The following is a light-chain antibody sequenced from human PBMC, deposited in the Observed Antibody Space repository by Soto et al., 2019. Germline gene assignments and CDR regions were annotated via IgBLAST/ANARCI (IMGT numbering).Light chain of an antibody. Sequence: SYELTQPSSVSVSPGQTARITCSGDVLARKYARWFQHKPGQAPLLVIYKNTERPSGIPERFSGSSSGTTVTLTISGAQVEDEDDYYCYSAADNNGIFGGGTQLTVL. CDR2: KNT. J-gene: IGLJ2*01. CDR1: VLARKY. V-gene: IGLV3-27*01. CDR3: YSAADNNGI.